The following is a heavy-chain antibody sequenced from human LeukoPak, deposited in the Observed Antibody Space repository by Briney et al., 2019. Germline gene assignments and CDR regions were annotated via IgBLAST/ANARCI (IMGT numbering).Heavy chain of an antibody. Sequence: SETLSLTCNVSGGSITNSYWNWIRQPPGKGREWIGYIHYSGNSNYNSFLKSRVTISVDTSKNQFSLNLNSVTAADTAMYYCARDGQFGGYRGFWYFDLWGRGTLATVSS. CDR2: IHYSGNS. CDR3: ARDGQFGGYRGFWYFDL. V-gene: IGHV4-59*01. D-gene: IGHD5-12*01. CDR1: GGSITNSY. J-gene: IGHJ2*01.